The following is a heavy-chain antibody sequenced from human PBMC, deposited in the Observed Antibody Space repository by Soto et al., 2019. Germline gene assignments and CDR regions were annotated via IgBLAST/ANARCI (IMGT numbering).Heavy chain of an antibody. V-gene: IGHV3-23*01. CDR1: GLTFKNYA. Sequence: PWGSLRLSCVASGLTFKNYAIIWFRHSPWTGLEWVAGISGSGVSTYYAGSVKGRFTISRDNSKITVYLQMNSLRDEDSAVYYCAKDRTFNFYYGMDVWGQGTTVTVSS. CDR3: AKDRTFNFYYGMDV. J-gene: IGHJ6*02. CDR2: ISGSGVST.